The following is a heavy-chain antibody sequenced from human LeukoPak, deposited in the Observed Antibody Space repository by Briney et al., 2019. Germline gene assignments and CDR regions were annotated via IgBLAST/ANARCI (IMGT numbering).Heavy chain of an antibody. Sequence: PGGSLRLSVAASGFTVSSGYMGWVRKAPGKGLDWVSVIFSGASAFYADYVKARFSIFRDNSKNTIYLQINRLRGEDTAVYYWARCYYDGSGYYYYFAYWSQGNLVTVSS. V-gene: IGHV3-53*01. J-gene: IGHJ4*02. CDR1: GFTVSSGY. CDR3: ARCYYDGSGYYYYFAY. CDR2: IFSGASA. D-gene: IGHD3-22*01.